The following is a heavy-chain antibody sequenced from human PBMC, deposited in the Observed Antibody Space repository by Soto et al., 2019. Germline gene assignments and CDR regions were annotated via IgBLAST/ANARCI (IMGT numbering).Heavy chain of an antibody. CDR3: AKDGAPYCSSTSCYYFPEYYFDY. Sequence: GGSLRLSCAASGFTFSSYAMSWVRQAPGKGLEWVSAISGSGGSTYYADSVKGRFTISRDNSKNTLYLQMNSLRAEDTAVYYCAKDGAPYCSSTSCYYFPEYYFDYWGQGTLVTVSS. J-gene: IGHJ4*02. CDR2: ISGSGGST. V-gene: IGHV3-23*01. CDR1: GFTFSSYA. D-gene: IGHD2-2*01.